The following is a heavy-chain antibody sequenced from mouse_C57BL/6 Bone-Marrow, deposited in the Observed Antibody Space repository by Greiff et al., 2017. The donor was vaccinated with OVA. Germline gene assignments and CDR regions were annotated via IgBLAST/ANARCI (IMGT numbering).Heavy chain of an antibody. V-gene: IGHV1-69*01. CDR1: GYTFTSYW. J-gene: IGHJ1*03. Sequence: QVQLQQPGAELVMPGASVKLSCKASGYTFTSYWMHWVKQRPGQGLEWIGEIDPSDSYTNYNQKFKGKSTLTVDKSSSTAYMQLSSLTSEDSAVYYWARGADYYGSSYWYFDVWGTGTTVTVSS. D-gene: IGHD1-1*01. CDR2: IDPSDSYT. CDR3: ARGADYYGSSYWYFDV.